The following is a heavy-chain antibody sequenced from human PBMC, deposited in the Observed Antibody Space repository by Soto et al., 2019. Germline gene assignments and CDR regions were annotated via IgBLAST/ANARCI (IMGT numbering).Heavy chain of an antibody. CDR3: AILPDSSSWYYYYYGMDV. Sequence: GGSLRLSCAASGFTFSSYGMHWVRQAPGKGLEWVAAISYDGSNKYYADSVKGRFTISRDNSKNTLYLQMNSLRAEDTAVYYCAILPDSSSWYYYYYGMDVWGQGTTVTVSS. CDR2: ISYDGSNK. D-gene: IGHD6-13*01. J-gene: IGHJ6*02. V-gene: IGHV3-30*03. CDR1: GFTFSSYG.